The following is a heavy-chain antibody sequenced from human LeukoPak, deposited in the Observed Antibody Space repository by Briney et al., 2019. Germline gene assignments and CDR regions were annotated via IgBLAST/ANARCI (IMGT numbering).Heavy chain of an antibody. Sequence: PGGSLRLSCAASGFTFSDYYMSWIRQAPGKGLEWVSYISSSGSTIYYADSVKGRFTISRDNAKNSLYLQMNSLRAEDTAVYYCARDLRSFLDDGYFDYWGQGTLVTVSS. J-gene: IGHJ4*02. V-gene: IGHV3-11*01. CDR1: GFTFSDYY. CDR3: ARDLRSFLDDGYFDY. D-gene: IGHD2/OR15-2a*01. CDR2: ISSSGSTI.